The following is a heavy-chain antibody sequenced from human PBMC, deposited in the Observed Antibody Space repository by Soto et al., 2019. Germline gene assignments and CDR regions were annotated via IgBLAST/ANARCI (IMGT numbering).Heavy chain of an antibody. V-gene: IGHV3-23*01. CDR2: ISGSGGST. CDR1: GFTVSSNY. CDR3: AKRTTGWYFDL. Sequence: GGSLRLSCAASGFTVSSNYMSWVRQAPGKGLEWVSVISGSGGSTYYADSVKGRFTISRDNSKNVLHLQMNSLRAEDTAVYYCAKRTTGWYFDLWGRGTLVTVSS. J-gene: IGHJ2*01.